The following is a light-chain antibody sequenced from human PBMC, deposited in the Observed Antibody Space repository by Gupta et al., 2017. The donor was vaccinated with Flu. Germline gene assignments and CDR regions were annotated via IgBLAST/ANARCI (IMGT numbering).Light chain of an antibody. CDR2: GAS. Sequence: ATLSLSPGERATLSCRASQSVSSNLAWYQQKPGQAPRLLIYGASTRDTGIPARFSGSGSRTDFTLTISSRQSEDFALYYCQQYNNWPPYTFGQGTKLEIK. CDR3: QQYNNWPPYT. V-gene: IGKV3-15*01. J-gene: IGKJ2*01. CDR1: QSVSSN.